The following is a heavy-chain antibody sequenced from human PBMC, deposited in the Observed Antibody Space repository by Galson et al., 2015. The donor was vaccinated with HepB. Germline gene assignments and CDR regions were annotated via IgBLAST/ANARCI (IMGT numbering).Heavy chain of an antibody. CDR2: IDSSSSTI. CDR1: GFTFSTYS. V-gene: IGHV3-48*02. J-gene: IGHJ3*02. CDR3: AGGRGHAFDI. D-gene: IGHD3-10*01. Sequence: SLRLSCAASGFTFSTYSMDWVRQAPGKGLEWISHIDSSSSTINYADSVKGRCTISRDNAKNSLYLQMNSLRDEDTAVYYCAGGRGHAFDIRGQGTMVTVSS.